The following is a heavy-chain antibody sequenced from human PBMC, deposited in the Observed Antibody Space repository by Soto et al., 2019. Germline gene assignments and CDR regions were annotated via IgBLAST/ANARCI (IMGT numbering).Heavy chain of an antibody. CDR2: IYYSGST. V-gene: IGHV4-59*01. CDR3: ARDGSGSYLFDY. Sequence: QVQLQESGPGLVKPSETLSLTCTVSGGSISSYYWSWIRQPPGKGLEWIGYIYYSGSTTYNPSLKSRVTISVDTSRNQCSLKLSSVTAADTAVYYCARDGSGSYLFDYWGQGTLVTVSS. D-gene: IGHD3-10*01. J-gene: IGHJ4*02. CDR1: GGSISSYY.